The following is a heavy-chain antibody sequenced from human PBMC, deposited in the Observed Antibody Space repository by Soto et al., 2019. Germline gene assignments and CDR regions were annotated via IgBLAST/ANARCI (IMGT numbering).Heavy chain of an antibody. CDR2: INPNSGGT. CDR3: ARGPGIVVSGYFDY. Sequence: ASVKVSCKASGYTFTGYYMHWVRQAPGQGLEWMGWINPNSGGTNYAQKFQGWVTMTRDTSISTAYMELSRLRSDDTAVYYCARGPGIVVSGYFDYWGQGTLVTVSS. CDR1: GYTFTGYY. D-gene: IGHD1-26*01. J-gene: IGHJ4*02. V-gene: IGHV1-2*04.